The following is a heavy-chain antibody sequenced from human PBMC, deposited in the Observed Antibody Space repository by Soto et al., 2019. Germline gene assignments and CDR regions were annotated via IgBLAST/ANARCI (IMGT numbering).Heavy chain of an antibody. J-gene: IGHJ5*02. CDR3: AREESGTTGNNWFDP. Sequence: ASVKVSCKASGYTFTSYGISWVRQAPGQGLEWMGWISAYNGNTNYAQKLQGRVTMTTDTSTSTAYMELRSLRSDDTAVYYCAREESGTTGNNWFDPWGQGTLVTVSS. D-gene: IGHD1-1*01. CDR1: GYTFTSYG. V-gene: IGHV1-18*01. CDR2: ISAYNGNT.